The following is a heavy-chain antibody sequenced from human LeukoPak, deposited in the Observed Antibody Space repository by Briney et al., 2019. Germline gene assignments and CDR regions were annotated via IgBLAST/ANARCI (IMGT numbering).Heavy chain of an antibody. CDR1: GGTFSSYA. CDR2: IIPIFGTA. Sequence: ASVKVSCKASGGTFSSYAISWVRQAPGQGLEWMGGIIPIFGTANYAQKFQGRVTITADESTSTAYMELSSLRSEDTAVYYCARSLRVGVTASYGMDVWGQGTTVTVSS. V-gene: IGHV1-69*13. J-gene: IGHJ6*02. D-gene: IGHD3-16*01. CDR3: ARSLRVGVTASYGMDV.